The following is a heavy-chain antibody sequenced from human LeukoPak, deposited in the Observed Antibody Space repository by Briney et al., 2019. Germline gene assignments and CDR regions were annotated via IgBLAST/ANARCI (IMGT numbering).Heavy chain of an antibody. CDR3: ARRSGSYYGYYYYGMDV. J-gene: IGHJ6*02. CDR2: IYSSGET. Sequence: PSETLSLTCTVSGGSISGYYWGWIRQPPGKGLEWIGSIYSSGETNYNPSLKSPVTISVDTSNNQFSLKLSSVTAADTAVYYCARRSGSYYGYYYYGMDVWGQGTTVTVSS. D-gene: IGHD1-26*01. V-gene: IGHV4-59*08. CDR1: GGSISGYY.